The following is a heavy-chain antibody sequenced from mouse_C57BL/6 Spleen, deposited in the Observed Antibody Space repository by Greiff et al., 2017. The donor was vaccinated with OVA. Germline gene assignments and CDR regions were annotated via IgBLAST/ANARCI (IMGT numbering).Heavy chain of an antibody. Sequence: DVKLVESGGGLVQPKGSLKLSCAASGFSFNTYAMNWVRQAPGKGLEWVARIRSKSNNYATYYAASVKDSFTISSDDSESMLYMQMNNLKTEDTAMYYCVRMGPFYAMDYWGQGTSVTVSS. CDR1: GFSFNTYA. CDR3: VRMGPFYAMDY. J-gene: IGHJ4*01. V-gene: IGHV10-1*01. CDR2: IRSKSNNYAT.